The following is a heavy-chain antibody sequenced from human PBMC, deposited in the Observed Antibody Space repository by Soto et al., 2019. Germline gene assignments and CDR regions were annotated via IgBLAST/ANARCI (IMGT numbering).Heavy chain of an antibody. CDR2: INSDGSTT. CDR3: ARGVRGHYGKDV. Sequence: EVQLVESGGGLGQPGWSLRLSCAASGFTFSNYWIHWVRQAPGKGLMWVSRINSDGSTTNYADSVKGRFTISRDNAKNTLYLQMNSLRAEDTALYYCARGVRGHYGKDVWGQGTTVTVSS. J-gene: IGHJ6*02. V-gene: IGHV3-74*01. CDR1: GFTFSNYW. D-gene: IGHD3-10*01.